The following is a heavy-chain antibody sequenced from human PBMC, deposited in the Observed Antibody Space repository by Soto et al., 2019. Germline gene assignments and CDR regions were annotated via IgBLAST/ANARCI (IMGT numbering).Heavy chain of an antibody. CDR2: ILYSGTT. Sequence: QLQLQESGPGLVKSSETLSLTCTVSGGSISKSNYFRGWIRQAPGKGLEWIASILYSGTTSYNSSLKSRVAISVDTSKNQFSLELNSVTAADTAVYYCARLGWGNGDSDYWGQGTLVTVSS. D-gene: IGHD2-21*01. J-gene: IGHJ4*02. CDR3: ARLGWGNGDSDY. CDR1: GGSISKSNYF. V-gene: IGHV4-39*01.